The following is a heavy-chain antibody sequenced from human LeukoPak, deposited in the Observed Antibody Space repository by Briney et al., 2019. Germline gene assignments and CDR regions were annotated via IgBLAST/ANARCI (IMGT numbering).Heavy chain of an antibody. D-gene: IGHD1-7*01. CDR3: ASTTSELPDY. V-gene: IGHV3-66*01. CDR2: IYSGGST. CDR1: GFTVSSNY. Sequence: GGSLRLSCAASGFTVSSNYMNWVRQAPGKWLEWVSVIYSGGSTYYADSVKGRFTISRDNSKNTLYLQMNSLRAEDTAVYYCASTTSELPDYWGQGTLVTVSS. J-gene: IGHJ4*02.